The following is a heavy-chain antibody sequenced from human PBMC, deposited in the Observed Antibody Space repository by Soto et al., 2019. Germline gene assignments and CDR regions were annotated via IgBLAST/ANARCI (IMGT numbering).Heavy chain of an antibody. Sequence: QVQLVESGGGVVQPGKSLRLSCATSGFTSSSYGMHWVRQAPGKGLEWVAVIWFDGSNKYYADSVKGRFTTSRDNSKNTLYLEMNSLRAEDTAVYYCARERRDTRALDYWGQGTLVTVSS. J-gene: IGHJ4*02. CDR1: GFTSSSYG. CDR2: IWFDGSNK. CDR3: ARERRDTRALDY. V-gene: IGHV3-33*01.